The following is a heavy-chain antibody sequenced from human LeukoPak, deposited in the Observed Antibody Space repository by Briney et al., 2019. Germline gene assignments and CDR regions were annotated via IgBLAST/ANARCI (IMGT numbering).Heavy chain of an antibody. D-gene: IGHD3-3*01. CDR3: ANLYDFWSGYYSAVSGDY. Sequence: GGPLRLSCAASGFTFSSYPMSWVRQAPGKGLEWVSAIRDSGGSTYYADSERGRLHIHRDIPKNTLSLQINTLSPEDTAVYYCANLYDFWSGYYSAVSGDYWGQGSQVSVSS. V-gene: IGHV3-23*01. CDR2: IRDSGGST. CDR1: GFTFSSYP. J-gene: IGHJ4*02.